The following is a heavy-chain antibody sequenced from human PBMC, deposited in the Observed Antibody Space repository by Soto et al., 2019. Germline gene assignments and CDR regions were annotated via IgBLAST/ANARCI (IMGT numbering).Heavy chain of an antibody. V-gene: IGHV3-21*01. CDR3: ATDKETVAGTGFDS. CDR2: ISSSSSYI. CDR1: GFTFTSYI. Sequence: GGSLRLSCEVSGFTFTSYIMNWVRQAPGKGLEWVSSISSSSSYIYYGDSVRGRFTISRDNALNSLYLQMNSLRAEDTAVYYCATDKETVAGTGFDSWGQGTLVTVSS. J-gene: IGHJ4*02. D-gene: IGHD6-19*01.